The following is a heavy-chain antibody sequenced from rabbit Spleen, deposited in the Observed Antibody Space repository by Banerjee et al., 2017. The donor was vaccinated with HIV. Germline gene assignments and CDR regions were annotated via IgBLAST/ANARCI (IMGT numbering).Heavy chain of an antibody. CDR2: INIVTGKA. CDR1: GVSFSNYNF. Sequence: LVESGGDLVQPGASLTLTCTASGVSFSNYNFMCWVRQAPGKGLEWIACINIVTGKAVYATWAKGRFIMSRASSTTVTLQMTSLTAADTATYFCARDLVAVIGWNFYLWGPGTLVTVS. V-gene: IGHV1S40*01. J-gene: IGHJ4*01. CDR3: ARDLVAVIGWNFYL. D-gene: IGHD1-1*01.